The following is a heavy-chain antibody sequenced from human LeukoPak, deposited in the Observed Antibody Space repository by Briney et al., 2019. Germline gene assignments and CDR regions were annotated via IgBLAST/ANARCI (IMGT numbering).Heavy chain of an antibody. CDR1: GYGFTSYW. CDR2: IFPGDSDT. CDR3: ARGLDGSGFLLDY. D-gene: IGHD3-10*01. V-gene: IGHV5-51*01. Sequence: GESLKISCKSSGYGFTSYWIAWVRQMPGKGLQCMGVIFPGDSDTRYSPSFQGQVTISADKSFSTAYLQWSSLKASDTAMYYCARGLDGSGFLLDYWGQETLVTVSS. J-gene: IGHJ4*02.